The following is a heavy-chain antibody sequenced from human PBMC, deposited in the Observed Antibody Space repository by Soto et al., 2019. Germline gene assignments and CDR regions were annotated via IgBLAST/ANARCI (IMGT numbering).Heavy chain of an antibody. CDR1: GFTFSSYA. D-gene: IGHD6-13*01. CDR3: AKADSSSWLGYGLDV. V-gene: IGHV3-23*01. Sequence: GSLRLSCAASGFTFSSYAMSWVRQAPGKGLEWVSAISGSGGSTYYADSVKGRFTISRDNSKNTLYLQMKSLRAEDTAVYYCAKADSSSWLGYGLDVWGQGTTVTVSS. CDR2: ISGSGGST. J-gene: IGHJ6*02.